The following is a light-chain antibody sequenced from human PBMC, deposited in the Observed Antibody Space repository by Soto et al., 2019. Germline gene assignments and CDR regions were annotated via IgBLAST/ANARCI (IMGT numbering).Light chain of an antibody. CDR2: ASS. CDR3: QQTYSPPPIT. J-gene: IGKJ5*01. Sequence: DIQMTQSPSSLSASAGDRVTITCQASQSISSHLHWYQQKPGKAPKLLIYASSVLQSGVPSRFSGSGSGTDFTLTISSLQPEDFATYYCQQTYSPPPITFGQGTRLE. V-gene: IGKV1-39*01. CDR1: QSISSH.